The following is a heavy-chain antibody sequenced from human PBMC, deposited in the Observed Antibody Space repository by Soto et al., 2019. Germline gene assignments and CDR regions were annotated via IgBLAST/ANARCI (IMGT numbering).Heavy chain of an antibody. CDR3: ASRQGGYCSGGSCYWYWFDP. V-gene: IGHV1-8*01. CDR2: MNPNSGNT. Sequence: GASLKVSCKASGYTFTSYDINWVRQATGQGLEWMGWMNPNSGNTGYAQKFQGRVTMTRNTSISTAYMELSSLRSEDTAVYYCASRQGGYCSGGSCYWYWFDPWGQGTLVTVSS. D-gene: IGHD2-15*01. J-gene: IGHJ5*02. CDR1: GYTFTSYD.